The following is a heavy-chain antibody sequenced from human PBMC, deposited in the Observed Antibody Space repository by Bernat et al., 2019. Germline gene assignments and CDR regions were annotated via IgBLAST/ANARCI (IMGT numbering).Heavy chain of an antibody. CDR2: ISAYNGNT. D-gene: IGHD6-19*01. CDR1: GYTFTSYG. V-gene: IGHV1-18*01. CDR3: ARVPDTNPWAVAGWYNWFDP. J-gene: IGHJ5*02. Sequence: QVQLVQSGAEVKKPGASVKVSCKASGYTFTSYGISWVRQAPGQGLEWMGWISAYNGNTNYAQKLQGRVTMTTDTSTSTAYMELRSLRSDDTAVYYCARVPDTNPWAVAGWYNWFDPWGQGTLVTVSS.